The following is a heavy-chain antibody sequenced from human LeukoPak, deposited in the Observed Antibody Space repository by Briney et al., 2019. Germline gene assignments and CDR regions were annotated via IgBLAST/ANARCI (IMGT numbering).Heavy chain of an antibody. CDR1: GGSISSYY. CDR2: IYYSGST. CDR3: ARARYSYGYVNYYYYMDV. V-gene: IGHV4-59*01. D-gene: IGHD5-18*01. J-gene: IGHJ6*03. Sequence: SETLSLTCTVSGGSISSYYWSWIRQPPGKGLEWIGYIYYSGSTNYNPSLKSRVTISVDTSKNQFSLKLSSVAAADTAVYYCARARYSYGYVNYYYYMDVWGKGTTVTVSS.